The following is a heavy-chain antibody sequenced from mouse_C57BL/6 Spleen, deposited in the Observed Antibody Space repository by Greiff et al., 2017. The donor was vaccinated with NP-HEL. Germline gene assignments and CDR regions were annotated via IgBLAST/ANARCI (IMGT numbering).Heavy chain of an antibody. CDR1: GYTFTSYW. CDR3: ARQDSYYDYEDYFDS. Sequence: QVQLQQPGAELVKPGASVKLSCKASGYTFTSYWMHWVKQRPGQGLEWIGMIHPNSGSTNYNEKFKSKATLTVDKSSSTAYMQLSSLTSEDSAVYYCARQDSYYDYEDYFDSWGQGTTLTVSS. CDR2: IHPNSGST. J-gene: IGHJ2*01. V-gene: IGHV1-64*01. D-gene: IGHD2-4*01.